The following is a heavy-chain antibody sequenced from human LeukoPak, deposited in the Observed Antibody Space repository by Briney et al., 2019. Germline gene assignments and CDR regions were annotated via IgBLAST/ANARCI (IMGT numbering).Heavy chain of an antibody. Sequence: SQTLSLTCAISGDSVSSNSAAWNWIRQSPSGGLKWLGRTSYRSKWYNDFALSVKSRITINPDTSKNQFSLQLNSVTPEDTAVYYCARDPAGDPAFDIWGQGTMVTVSS. CDR2: TSYRSKWYN. CDR1: GDSVSSNSAA. CDR3: ARDPAGDPAFDI. J-gene: IGHJ3*02. V-gene: IGHV6-1*01.